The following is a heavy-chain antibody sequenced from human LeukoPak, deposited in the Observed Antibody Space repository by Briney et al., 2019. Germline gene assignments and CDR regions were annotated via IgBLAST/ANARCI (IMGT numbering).Heavy chain of an antibody. V-gene: IGHV3-30*14. CDR1: GFTFSNYA. J-gene: IGHJ6*02. CDR3: AHDAAQQQLSNLFYGMDV. D-gene: IGHD6-13*01. CDR2: ISFDGSNR. Sequence: PGKSLRLSCAASGFTFSNYAMHWVRQAPGKGLEWVAFISFDGSNRYYADSVQGRFTISRDNSKNTLYLQINSLRGEDTAVYFCAHDAAQQQLSNLFYGMDVWGQGTTVTVSS.